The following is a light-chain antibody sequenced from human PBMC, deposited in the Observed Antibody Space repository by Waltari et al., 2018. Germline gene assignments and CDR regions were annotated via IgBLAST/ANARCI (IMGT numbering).Light chain of an antibody. CDR1: ISDISDYNF. Sequence: QPALTQPASMSGSPGQSVTISCTGTISDISDYNFVSWFQKHPGKCPKLIIYYLTNRASGVSNRFSGSKSGNRASLTISGLRAEDEADYYCSAYISRSISYVIFGGGTKLTVL. V-gene: IGLV2-14*03. CDR3: SAYISRSISYVI. J-gene: IGLJ2*01. CDR2: YLT.